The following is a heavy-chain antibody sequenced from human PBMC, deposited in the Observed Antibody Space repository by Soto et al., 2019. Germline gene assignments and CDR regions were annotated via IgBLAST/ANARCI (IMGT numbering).Heavy chain of an antibody. CDR1: GFTGSAYS. J-gene: IGHJ5*02. D-gene: IGHD2-8*01. CDR3: ARDNGMAGSFDP. CDR2: ITGSSCTI. Sequence: EVQLEESGGGLVQPGGSLRLSCAASGFTGSAYSINWARQAPGKGLEWVSYITGSSCTIYYADSVKGRFTISRDNAKNSLYLQMNRLRDADTAVYYCARDNGMAGSFDPWGQGSLVTFAS. V-gene: IGHV3-48*02.